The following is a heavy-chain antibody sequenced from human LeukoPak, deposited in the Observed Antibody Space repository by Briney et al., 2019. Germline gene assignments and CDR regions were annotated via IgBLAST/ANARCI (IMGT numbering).Heavy chain of an antibody. CDR2: ITSSSSAK. CDR3: TRDQEGSDY. Sequence: GGSLRLSCVASGFTFSTYSMNWVRQAPGKGLERVSYITSSSSAKYYADSVKGQFTISRDNAENSLYLQMNSLRAEDTAVYYCTRDQEGSDYWGQGTLVTVSS. V-gene: IGHV3-48*01. CDR1: GFTFSTYS. J-gene: IGHJ4*02.